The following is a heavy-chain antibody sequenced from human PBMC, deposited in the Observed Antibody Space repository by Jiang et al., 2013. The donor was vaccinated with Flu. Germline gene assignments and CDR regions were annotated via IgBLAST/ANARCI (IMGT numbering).Heavy chain of an antibody. CDR3: ARPAYYYDSSGYSLGAFDI. D-gene: IGHD3-22*01. CDR2: IYPGDSDT. V-gene: IGHV5-51*01. Sequence: LKISCKGSGYSFTSYWIGWVRQMPGKGLEWMGIIYPGDSDTRYSPSFQGQVTISADKSISTAYLQWSSLKASDTAMYYCARPAYYYDSSGYSLGAFDIWGQGTMVTVSS. CDR1: GYSFTSYW. J-gene: IGHJ3*02.